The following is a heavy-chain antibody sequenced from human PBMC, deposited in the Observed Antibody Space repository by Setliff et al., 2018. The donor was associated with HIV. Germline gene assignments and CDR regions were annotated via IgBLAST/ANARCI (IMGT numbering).Heavy chain of an antibody. V-gene: IGHV3-9*01. D-gene: IGHD6-13*01. CDR2: VTSNSGNI. CDR1: GFTFGDYA. CDR3: AKDYLSSSTWYGGLGY. Sequence: GGSLRLSCTASGFTFGDYAMHWVRQAPGKGLEWVSGVTSNSGNIDYADSVRGRFTISRDNAKNSLYLQMNSLRVEDTALYYCAKDYLSSSTWYGGLGYWGLGTLVTVSS. J-gene: IGHJ4*02.